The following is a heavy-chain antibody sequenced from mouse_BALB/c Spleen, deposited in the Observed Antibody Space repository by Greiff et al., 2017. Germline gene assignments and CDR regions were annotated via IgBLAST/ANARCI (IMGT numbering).Heavy chain of an antibody. CDR2: IRNKANGYTT. CDR3: ARGSFYYRYGDYAMDY. V-gene: IGHV7-3*02. J-gene: IGHJ4*01. CDR1: GFTFTDYY. D-gene: IGHD2-14*01. Sequence: EVKLVESGGGLVQPGGSLRLSCATSGFTFTDYYMSWVRQPPGKALEWLGFIRNKANGYTTEYSASVKGRFTISRDNSQSILYLQMNTLRAEDSATYYCARGSFYYRYGDYAMDYWGQGTSVTVSS.